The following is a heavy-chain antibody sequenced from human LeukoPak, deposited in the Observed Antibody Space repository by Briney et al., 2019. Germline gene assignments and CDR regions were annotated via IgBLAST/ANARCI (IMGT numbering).Heavy chain of an antibody. J-gene: IGHJ4*02. D-gene: IGHD1-26*01. CDR3: ATLGWELPTFDY. CDR1: GYTLTELS. CDR2: FDPEDGET. V-gene: IGHV1-24*01. Sequence: ASVKVSCKVSGYTLTELSMHWVRQAPGKGLEWMGGFDPEDGETISAQKFQGRVTMTEDTSTDTAYMELSSLRSEDTAVYYCATLGWELPTFDYWGQGTLVTVSS.